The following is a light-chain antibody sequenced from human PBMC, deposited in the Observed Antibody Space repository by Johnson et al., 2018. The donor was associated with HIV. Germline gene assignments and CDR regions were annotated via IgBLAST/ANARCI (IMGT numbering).Light chain of an antibody. CDR1: SSNIGAGYD. J-gene: IGLJ1*01. V-gene: IGLV1-40*01. CDR2: GND. CDR3: QSYDNALIGWKV. Sequence: QSVLTQPPSVSGAPGQRVTISCTGSSSNIGAGYDVHWYQQFPGTAPKLLIYGNDNRPSGVPERFSGSKSGTSASLDITGLQAEDEADYYFQSYDNALIGWKVLGPVTEVAVL.